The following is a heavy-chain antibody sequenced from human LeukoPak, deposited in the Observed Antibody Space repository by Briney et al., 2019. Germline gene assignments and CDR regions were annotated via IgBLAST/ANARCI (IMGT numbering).Heavy chain of an antibody. Sequence: PGGSLRLSCAASGFTFSSYSMNWVRQAPGKGLEWVSSISSSISYINYADSVKGRFTISRDNAKNSLYLQMNSLRAEDTAVYYCAREFSSSFFDYWGQGTLVTVSS. CDR2: ISSSISYI. CDR1: GFTFSSYS. CDR3: AREFSSSFFDY. V-gene: IGHV3-21*01. J-gene: IGHJ4*02. D-gene: IGHD6-6*01.